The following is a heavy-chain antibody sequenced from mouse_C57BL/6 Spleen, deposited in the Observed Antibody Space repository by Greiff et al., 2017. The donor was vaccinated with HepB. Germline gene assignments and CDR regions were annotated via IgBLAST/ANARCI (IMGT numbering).Heavy chain of an antibody. J-gene: IGHJ1*03. D-gene: IGHD1-1*01. CDR3: AREGTVVAYWYFDV. Sequence: QVQLQQPGAELVRPGSSVKLSCKASGYTFTSYWMHWVKQRPIQGLEWIGNIDPSDSETHYNQKFKDKATLTVDKSSSTAYMQLSSLTSEDSAVYYCAREGTVVAYWYFDVWGTGTTVTVSS. CDR2: IDPSDSET. V-gene: IGHV1-52*01. CDR1: GYTFTSYW.